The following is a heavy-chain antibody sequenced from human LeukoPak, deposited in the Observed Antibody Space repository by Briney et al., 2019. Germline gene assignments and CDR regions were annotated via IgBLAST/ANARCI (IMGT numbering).Heavy chain of an antibody. J-gene: IGHJ4*02. CDR3: ARNHCSGGSCIDY. Sequence: PSETLSLTCAVSGGSISSGSYYWSWIRQPAGKGLEWIGRIYTSGSTNYNPSLKSRVTISVDTSKNQFSLKLSSVTAADTAVYYCARNHCSGGSCIDYWGQGTLVTVSS. CDR2: IYTSGST. D-gene: IGHD2-15*01. V-gene: IGHV4-61*02. CDR1: GGSISSGSYY.